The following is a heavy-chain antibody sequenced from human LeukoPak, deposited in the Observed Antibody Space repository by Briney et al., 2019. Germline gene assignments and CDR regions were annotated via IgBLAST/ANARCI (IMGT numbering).Heavy chain of an antibody. CDR1: GGSISSYY. CDR3: ARGGSGISNAFDI. J-gene: IGHJ3*02. V-gene: IGHV4-59*01. D-gene: IGHD3-10*01. CDR2: LYYSGST. Sequence: SETLSLTCSVSGGSISSYYWSWIRQPPGKGLEWIGYLYYSGSTNSNPSLKSRVTMSVDTSKGQFSLKLRSVTAADTAVYYCARGGSGISNAFDIWGQGTMVTVS.